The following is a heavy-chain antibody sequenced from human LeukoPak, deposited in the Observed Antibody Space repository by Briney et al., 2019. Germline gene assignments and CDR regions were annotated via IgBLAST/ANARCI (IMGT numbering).Heavy chain of an antibody. V-gene: IGHV1-24*01. CDR3: AAGGFYDLLPY. CDR2: FDPGDGAM. Sequence: ASVKVSCKVSGYNLTELSMHWVRQAPGKGLGGMGGFDPGDGAMVYAQRFQGRVTMTEDTSTDTVYMELSSLKSEDTAVYYCAAGGFYDLLPYWGQGTLVTVSS. D-gene: IGHD3-9*01. CDR1: GYNLTELS. J-gene: IGHJ4*02.